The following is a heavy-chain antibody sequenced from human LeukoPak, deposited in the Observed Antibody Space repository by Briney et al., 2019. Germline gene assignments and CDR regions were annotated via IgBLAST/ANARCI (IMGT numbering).Heavy chain of an antibody. V-gene: IGHV3-7*01. D-gene: IGHD3-3*01. J-gene: IGHJ4*02. Sequence: GGSLRLSCAASGFTFSSYWMSWVRQAPGKGLEWVANIKQDGSEKYYVDSVKGRFTISRDNAKNSLYLQMNSLRAEDTAVYYCARDLKVDTYYDFWSGYYPPHDYWGQGTLVTVSS. CDR3: ARDLKVDTYYDFWSGYYPPHDY. CDR1: GFTFSSYW. CDR2: IKQDGSEK.